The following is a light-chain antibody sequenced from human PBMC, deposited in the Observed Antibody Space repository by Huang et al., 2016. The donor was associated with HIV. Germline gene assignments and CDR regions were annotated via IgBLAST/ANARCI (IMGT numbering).Light chain of an antibody. J-gene: IGKJ1*01. CDR1: QGISNS. V-gene: IGKV1-NL1*01. Sequence: DIQMTQSPSSLSASVGDRVTVTCRASQGISNSLAWYQQKPGKAPKLLLSAASRLQSGVPSRFSGSGSVTDYTLTISSLQPEDFATYYCQQHFSTPWTFGQGTRVEIK. CDR3: QQHFSTPWT. CDR2: AAS.